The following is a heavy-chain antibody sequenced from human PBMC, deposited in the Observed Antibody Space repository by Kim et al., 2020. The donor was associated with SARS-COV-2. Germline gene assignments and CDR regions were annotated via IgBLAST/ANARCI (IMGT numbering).Heavy chain of an antibody. Sequence: YNDYAVSVKSRITINPDTSKNQFSLQLNSVTPEDTAVYYCARGGLRAQDYWGQGTLVTVSS. J-gene: IGHJ4*02. CDR2: YN. D-gene: IGHD4-17*01. V-gene: IGHV6-1*01. CDR3: ARGGLRAQDY.